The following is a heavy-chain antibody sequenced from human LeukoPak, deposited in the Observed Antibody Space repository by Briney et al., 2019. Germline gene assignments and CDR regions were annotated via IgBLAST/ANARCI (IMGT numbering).Heavy chain of an antibody. J-gene: IGHJ5*02. V-gene: IGHV1-18*01. CDR1: DFTFSNYG. Sequence: ASVKVSCKASDFTFSNYGFNWLRQAPGQGLEWMGWISAYNGNTNYAQKLQGRVTMTTDTSTSTAYMELRSLRSDDTAVYYCARSSSWFDPWGQGTLVTVSS. D-gene: IGHD3-10*01. CDR3: ARSSSWFDP. CDR2: ISAYNGNT.